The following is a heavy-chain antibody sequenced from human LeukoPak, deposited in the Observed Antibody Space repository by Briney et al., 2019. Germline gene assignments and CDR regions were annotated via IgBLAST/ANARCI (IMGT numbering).Heavy chain of an antibody. CDR3: ARSSEGLYYYYMDV. J-gene: IGHJ6*03. V-gene: IGHV1-46*01. D-gene: IGHD6-25*01. CDR1: GYTFTTYY. Sequence: ASVKASCKASGYTFTTYYVHWLRQAPGQGLEWMGIINPSGGSTTYAQKFRGRLTMTRDMSTSTVYMELSSLRSEDTAVYYCARSSEGLYYYYMDVWGKGTTVTISS. CDR2: INPSGGST.